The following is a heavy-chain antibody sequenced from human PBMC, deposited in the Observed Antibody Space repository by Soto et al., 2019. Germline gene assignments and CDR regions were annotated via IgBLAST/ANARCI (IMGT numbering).Heavy chain of an antibody. CDR3: VRDDIAVSGATPDY. Sequence: QVQLVQSGGEVKTPGASVKVSCTASGYTFASFGVTGVRQAPGQGLEWVGWISAYNGATHYAQKVQGRVTLTTDTSTNTVSLELRRLKADDTALYSCVRDDIAVSGATPDYWGQGTLVTVSS. D-gene: IGHD6-19*01. CDR1: GYTFASFG. J-gene: IGHJ4*02. V-gene: IGHV1-18*01. CDR2: ISAYNGAT.